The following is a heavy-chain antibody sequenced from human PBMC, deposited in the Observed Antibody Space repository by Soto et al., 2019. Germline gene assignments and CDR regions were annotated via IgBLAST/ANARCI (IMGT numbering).Heavy chain of an antibody. CDR2: IYSRSDI. CDR1: WFTFSSYS. J-gene: IGHJ6*02. V-gene: IGHV3-21*01. D-gene: IGHD2-21*02. CDR3: AREETAWPLAYGLDV. Sequence: GGSLRLSCAASWFTFSSYSIHWVRQAPGKGLEWVSSIYSRSDIYYADSVKGRFTISRDNAKNSVSRQMNSLRAEDTAVYYCAREETAWPLAYGLDVWGQGTTVPVSS.